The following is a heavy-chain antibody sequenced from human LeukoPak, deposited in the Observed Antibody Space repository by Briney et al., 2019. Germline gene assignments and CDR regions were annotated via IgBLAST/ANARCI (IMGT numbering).Heavy chain of an antibody. CDR1: GGSISSYY. Sequence: SETLSLTCTVSGGSISSYYWSWIRQPPGKGLEWIGYIYYTGDTNHNPSLKSRVTISIDTSKNQLSLTLHSVTAADTAVYYCARHPFATPFDYWGQGILVTVSS. V-gene: IGHV4-59*08. D-gene: IGHD2-15*01. CDR3: ARHPFATPFDY. J-gene: IGHJ4*02. CDR2: IYYTGDT.